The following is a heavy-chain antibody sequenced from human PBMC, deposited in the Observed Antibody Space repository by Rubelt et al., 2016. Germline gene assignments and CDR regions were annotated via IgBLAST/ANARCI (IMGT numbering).Heavy chain of an antibody. CDR2: ISGSAGMT. CDR1: GFSFNTYA. D-gene: IGHD3-3*01. V-gene: IGHV3-23*01. J-gene: IGHJ6*02. Sequence: VGSLRLSCAASGFSFNTYAMSWVRQAPGKGLEWVSAISGSAGMTYYSDSVKGRFTISRDNSKNTLYLQMNSLRAEDTAVYSCLIWSGLYSNYFDGMDVWGQGTTVTVSS. CDR3: LIWSGLYSNYFDGMDV.